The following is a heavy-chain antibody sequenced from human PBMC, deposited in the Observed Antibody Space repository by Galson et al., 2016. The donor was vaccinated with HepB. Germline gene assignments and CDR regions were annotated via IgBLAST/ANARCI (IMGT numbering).Heavy chain of an antibody. CDR1: GFTFSSYW. D-gene: IGHD3-10*01. CDR2: TNSDGSST. V-gene: IGHV3-74*01. CDR3: ARGPPYGEFDY. Sequence: SLRLSCAASGFTFSSYWMHWVRQAPGKGLVWVSRTNSDGSSTTYAGSVKGRFTISRDNAKNTLYLQMNGLRAEDTAVYYCARGPPYGEFDYWGQGTLVTVSS. J-gene: IGHJ4*02.